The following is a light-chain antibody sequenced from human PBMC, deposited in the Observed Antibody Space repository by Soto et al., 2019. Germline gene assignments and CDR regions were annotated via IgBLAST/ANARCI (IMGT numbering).Light chain of an antibody. Sequence: EIVLTQSPGTLSLSPGERAILTCRASQSVTSSYLAWDQRRPGQAPRLLMYAASSRATGIRDRFSGSGSGTDFSLTISRLEPEQFAMDYCHQYGSSQLTFGPATNVDIK. J-gene: IGKJ3*01. CDR2: AAS. CDR1: QSVTSSY. V-gene: IGKV3-20*01. CDR3: HQYGSSQLT.